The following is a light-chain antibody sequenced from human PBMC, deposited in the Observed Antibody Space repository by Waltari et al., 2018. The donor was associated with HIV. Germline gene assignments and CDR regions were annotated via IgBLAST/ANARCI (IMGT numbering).Light chain of an antibody. V-gene: IGKV3-20*01. Sequence: VLTQSPGPLSLSPVERATLPGRASHTVNRNYLAWYQQKPGQAPRLLIYGASSRATGIPDRFSGSGSATDFTLTISRLEPEDFAVYYCHQYGHTPLTFGGGTKVEIK. J-gene: IGKJ4*01. CDR1: HTVNRNY. CDR2: GAS. CDR3: HQYGHTPLT.